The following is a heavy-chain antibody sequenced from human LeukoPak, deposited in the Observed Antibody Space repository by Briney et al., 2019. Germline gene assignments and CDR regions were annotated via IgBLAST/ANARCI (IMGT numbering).Heavy chain of an antibody. J-gene: IGHJ3*02. CDR2: IYPGDSDT. CDR1: GYSFTSYW. Sequence: GESLKISCKGSGYSFTSYWIGWVRQMPGKGLEWMGIIYPGDSDTRYSPSFQGQVTISADKSISTAYLQWSSLKASDTAMYYSARVMAYYYDSSGYLYVSAFDIWGQGTMVTVSS. D-gene: IGHD3-22*01. V-gene: IGHV5-51*01. CDR3: ARVMAYYYDSSGYLYVSAFDI.